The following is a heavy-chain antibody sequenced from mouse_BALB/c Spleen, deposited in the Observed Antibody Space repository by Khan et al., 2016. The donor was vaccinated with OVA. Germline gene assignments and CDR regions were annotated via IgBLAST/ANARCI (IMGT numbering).Heavy chain of an antibody. CDR2: ISYSGST. CDR1: AYSITSGYG. Sequence: EVQLVESGPGLVKPSQSLSLTCTVTAYSITSGYGWNWIRQFPGNKLEWMGYISYSGSTNYNPSLKSRISITRDTSKNQFFLQFNSLTTEDTATYYCARTSRIKYWGQGTTLTVSS. V-gene: IGHV3-2*02. D-gene: IGHD1-1*01. J-gene: IGHJ2*01. CDR3: ARTSRIKY.